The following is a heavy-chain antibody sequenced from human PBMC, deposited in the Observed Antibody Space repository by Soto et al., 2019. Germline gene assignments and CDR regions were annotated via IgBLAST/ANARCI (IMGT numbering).Heavy chain of an antibody. J-gene: IGHJ4*02. V-gene: IGHV3-74*01. Sequence: RLSCEASGFTFYSYWMNWVRQAPGKGLVWVSRINGDGSTINYADSVRGRFTVSRDNAKNTLYLHTHSLRAEDTAVYYCARGGYSTGRAASDYWGQGTLVTVSS. CDR1: GFTFYSYW. CDR3: ARGGYSTGRAASDY. CDR2: INGDGSTI. D-gene: IGHD6-19*01.